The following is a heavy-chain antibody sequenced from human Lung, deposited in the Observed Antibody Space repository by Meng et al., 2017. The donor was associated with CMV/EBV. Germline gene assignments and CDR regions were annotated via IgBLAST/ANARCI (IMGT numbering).Heavy chain of an antibody. CDR3: ARDPGYCSSTSCAGFFDY. CDR1: DFTISCYW. V-gene: IGHV3-7*01. D-gene: IGHD2-2*01. Sequence: SLIFSCAASDFTISCYWMSGLRQAPGRGLEWVANIKQDGSEKYYVDSVKGRFTISRDNAKNSLYLQMNSLRAEDTAMYYCARDPGYCSSTSCAGFFDYWGQGNXVNVAS. J-gene: IGHJ4*02. CDR2: IKQDGSEK.